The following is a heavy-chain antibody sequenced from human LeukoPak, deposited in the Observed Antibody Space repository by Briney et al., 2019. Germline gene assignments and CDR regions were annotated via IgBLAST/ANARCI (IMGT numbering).Heavy chain of an antibody. CDR1: GGTFSSYA. D-gene: IGHD6-19*01. CDR3: ARDSSGWYSGGYSDY. V-gene: IGHV1-69*05. CDR2: IIPIFGTA. Sequence: SVKVSCKASGGTFSSYAISWVRQAPGQGLEWMGGIIPIFGTANYAQKFQGRVTITTDESTSTAYMELSSLRSEDTAVYYCARDSSGWYSGGYSDYWGQGTLVTVSS. J-gene: IGHJ4*02.